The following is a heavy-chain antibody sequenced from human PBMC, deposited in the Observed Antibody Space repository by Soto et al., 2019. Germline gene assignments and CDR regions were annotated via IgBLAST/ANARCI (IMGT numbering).Heavy chain of an antibody. CDR2: VAYAGSNT. CDR3: ARDKLLSDFWSGHYWRDAFDI. J-gene: IGHJ3*02. Sequence: GWSMRLSCAASELTFSIYAMSWVRQAPGKGLVWVSVVAYAGSNTYYADSVKGRFTISRDNSKNTLYLQMNSLRAEDTAVYYCARDKLLSDFWSGHYWRDAFDIWGQGTMVTVSS. V-gene: IGHV3-30-3*01. CDR1: ELTFSIYA. D-gene: IGHD3-3*01.